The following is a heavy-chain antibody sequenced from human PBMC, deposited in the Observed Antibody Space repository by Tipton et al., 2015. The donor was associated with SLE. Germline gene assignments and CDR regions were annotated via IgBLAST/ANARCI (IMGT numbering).Heavy chain of an antibody. CDR3: ARHFPRHYDSRTYSEACDN. CDR2: SGST. D-gene: IGHD3-22*01. Sequence: TLSLTCTVSGDSITSSSYYWGWIRQPPGKGLEWIGRSGSTHYKPSLKSRVSTTVDTSKNQFSLKLTSVTAADTAVYYCARHFPRHYDSRTYSEACDNWGQGTVVTVSA. V-gene: IGHV4-39*01. J-gene: IGHJ3*02. CDR1: GDSITSSSYY.